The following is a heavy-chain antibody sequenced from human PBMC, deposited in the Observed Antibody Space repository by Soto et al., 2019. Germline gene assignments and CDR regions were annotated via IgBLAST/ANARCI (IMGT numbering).Heavy chain of an antibody. CDR1: GGSVSSGTSY. D-gene: IGHD1-26*01. CDR2: IYYPGTT. J-gene: IGHJ6*02. Sequence: QVQLQESGPGLVKPSGTLSLTCTVSGGSVSSGTSYWTWIRQPPGKALEWIAYIYYPGTTSYNPSLQSRVTISVDTSKNQFSLKLTSVTAADTAVYYCARDPYSWGKPVYGIDVWGQGTTVTVSS. CDR3: ARDPYSWGKPVYGIDV. V-gene: IGHV4-61*01.